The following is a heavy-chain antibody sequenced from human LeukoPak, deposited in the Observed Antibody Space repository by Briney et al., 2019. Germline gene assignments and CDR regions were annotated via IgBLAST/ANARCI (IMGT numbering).Heavy chain of an antibody. Sequence: GGSLRLSCAASGFTFSSYAMSWVRQAPGKGLEWVSAISGSGDNTYYADSVKGRFTTSRDNSKNTLYLQMNSLRAEDTAVYYCARHRRWYYFDYWGQGTLVTVSS. CDR3: ARHRRWYYFDY. V-gene: IGHV3-23*01. D-gene: IGHD5-24*01. CDR1: GFTFSSYA. J-gene: IGHJ4*02. CDR2: ISGSGDNT.